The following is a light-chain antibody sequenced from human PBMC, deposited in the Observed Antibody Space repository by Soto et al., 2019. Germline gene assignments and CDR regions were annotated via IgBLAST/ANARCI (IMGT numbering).Light chain of an antibody. CDR1: YSNIGNNA. Sequence: QAVLTQPPSVSEAPRQRVAISCSGSYSNIGNNAVNWYQHVPGKAPKLLIYYDDLVPSGVSDRFSGSKSGTSASLAISGLLSEDDADYYCATWDDTLNGWVFGGGTKVTVL. CDR3: ATWDDTLNGWV. V-gene: IGLV1-36*01. CDR2: YDD. J-gene: IGLJ3*02.